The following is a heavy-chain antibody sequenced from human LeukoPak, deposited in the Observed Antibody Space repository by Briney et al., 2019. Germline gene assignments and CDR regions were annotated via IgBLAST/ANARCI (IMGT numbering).Heavy chain of an antibody. J-gene: IGHJ6*02. V-gene: IGHV4-4*07. CDR2: IYSSGDT. D-gene: IGHD2-2*01. CDR3: ARECGSSSCPYNNMDV. Sequence: SETLYLTCSVSGGSISGYYWAFIRQPAGKGLQWLGRIYSSGDTNYNPSLKSRVTMSVDTSKNQFSLRLTSVIAADTAVYYCARECGSSSCPYNNMDVWGQGTTVTVSS. CDR1: GGSISGYY.